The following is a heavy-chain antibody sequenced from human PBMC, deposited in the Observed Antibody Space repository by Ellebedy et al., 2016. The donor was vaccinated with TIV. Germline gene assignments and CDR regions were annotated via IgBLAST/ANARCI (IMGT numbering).Heavy chain of an antibody. CDR3: ARSAVAGPLLGY. CDR2: IYHSGST. J-gene: IGHJ4*02. Sequence: MPSETLSLTCAVSGGSISSSNWWSWVRQPPGKGLEWIGEIYHSGSTNYNPSLKSRVTISVDTSKNQFSLKLSSVTAADTAVYYCARSAVAGPLLGYWGQGTLVTVSS. D-gene: IGHD6-19*01. V-gene: IGHV4-4*02. CDR1: GGSISSSNW.